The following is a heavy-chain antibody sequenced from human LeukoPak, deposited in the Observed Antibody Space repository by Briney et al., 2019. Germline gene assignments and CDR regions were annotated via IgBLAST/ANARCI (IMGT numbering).Heavy chain of an antibody. D-gene: IGHD6-19*01. CDR3: ASNSVSSGWPRIDY. CDR1: GYTFTSYA. V-gene: IGHV1-69*05. Sequence: SVKVSCKASGYTFTSYAISWVRQAPGQGLEWMGGIIPIFGTANYAQKFQGRVTITTDESTSTAYMELSSLRSEDTAVYYCASNSVSSGWPRIDYWGQGTLVTVSS. J-gene: IGHJ4*02. CDR2: IIPIFGTA.